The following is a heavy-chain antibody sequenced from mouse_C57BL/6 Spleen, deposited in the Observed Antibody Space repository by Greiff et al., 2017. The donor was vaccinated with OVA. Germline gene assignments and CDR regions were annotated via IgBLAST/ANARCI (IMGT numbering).Heavy chain of an antibody. CDR1: GFTFSSYA. D-gene: IGHD1-1*01. V-gene: IGHV5-9-1*02. J-gene: IGHJ1*03. Sequence: EVKLMESGEGLVKPGGSLKLSCAASGFTFSSYAMSWVRQTPEKRLEWVAYISSGGDYIYYADTVKGRFTISRDNARNTLYLQMSSLKSEDTAMYYCTRTFITTGYFDVWGTGTTVTVSS. CDR3: TRTFITTGYFDV. CDR2: ISSGGDYI.